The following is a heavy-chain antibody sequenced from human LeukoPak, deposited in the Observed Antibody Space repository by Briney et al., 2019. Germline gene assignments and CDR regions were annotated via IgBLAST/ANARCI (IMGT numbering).Heavy chain of an antibody. CDR1: GFTFSSYW. CDR2: INSDGGST. Sequence: PGGSLRLSCTASGFTFSSYWMHWVRQAPGKGLVWVSRINSDGGSTYYADSVKGRFTISRDNSKNTLYLQMNSLRAEDTAVYYCAKVGSQQQLPEFDYWGQGTLVTVSS. D-gene: IGHD6-13*01. CDR3: AKVGSQQQLPEFDY. J-gene: IGHJ4*02. V-gene: IGHV3-74*01.